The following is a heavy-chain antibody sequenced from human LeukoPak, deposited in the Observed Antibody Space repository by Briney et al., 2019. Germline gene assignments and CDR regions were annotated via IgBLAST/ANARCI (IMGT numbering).Heavy chain of an antibody. CDR3: AKAGYDILTGYYSFDY. J-gene: IGHJ4*02. Sequence: GGSLRLSCAASGFNFGNYALHWVRQAPGKGLEWVSAISGSGGSTYYADSVKGRFTISRDNSKNTLYLQMNSLRAEDTAVYYCAKAGYDILTGYYSFDYWGQGTLVTVSS. V-gene: IGHV3-23*01. CDR1: GFNFGNYA. D-gene: IGHD3-9*01. CDR2: ISGSGGST.